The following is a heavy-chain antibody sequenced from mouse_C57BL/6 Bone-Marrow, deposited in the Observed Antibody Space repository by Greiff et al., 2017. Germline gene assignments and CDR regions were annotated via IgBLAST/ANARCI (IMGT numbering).Heavy chain of an antibody. V-gene: IGHV14-4*01. CDR2: IDPENGDT. CDR1: GFNIKDDS. D-gene: IGHD1-1*01. Sequence: VQLQQSGAELVRPGASVKLSCTASGFNIKDDSMHWVKQRPEQGLEWIGWIDPENGDTEYASKFQGKATITADTSSNTAYLQLSRLTSEDTAVYYCTITTVVEAYWGQGTLVTVSA. CDR3: TITTVVEAY. J-gene: IGHJ3*01.